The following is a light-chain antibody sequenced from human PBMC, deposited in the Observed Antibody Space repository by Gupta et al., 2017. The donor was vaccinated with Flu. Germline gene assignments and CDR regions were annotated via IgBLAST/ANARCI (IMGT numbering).Light chain of an antibody. CDR2: DDS. V-gene: IGLV3-21*03. CDR3: QVWDGSGGQGV. J-gene: IGLJ2*01. CDR1: NIGSKS. Sequence: SYVLTPPPSVSVAPGKMARITCGGNNIGSKSVHWYQQKPGQAPFLVVYDDSDRPSGIPERFSGSHSGNTATLTISRVEVGDEADYYCQVWDGSGGQGVVGGGTKVTV.